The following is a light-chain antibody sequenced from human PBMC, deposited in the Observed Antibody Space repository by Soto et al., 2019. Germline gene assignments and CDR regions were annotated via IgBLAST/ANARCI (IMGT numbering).Light chain of an antibody. J-gene: IGKJ5*01. CDR1: QSVSSH. CDR3: QQRSNWPPIT. CDR2: DAS. V-gene: IGKV3-11*01. Sequence: EIVLTQSPATLSLSPGERATLSCRASQSVSSHLAWYQQKPGQAPRLLIYDASNRATGIPARFSGSGSGTDFTLTISSIEPEDFAIYYCQQRSNWPPITFGQGTRVEIK.